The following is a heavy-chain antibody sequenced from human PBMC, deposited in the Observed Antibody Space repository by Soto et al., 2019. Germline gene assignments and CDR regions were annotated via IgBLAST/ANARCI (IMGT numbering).Heavy chain of an antibody. CDR3: AKLGSAYSSSWADY. D-gene: IGHD6-13*01. Sequence: VQLLESGGGLVQPGGSLRLSCAASGFTFSSYAMSWVRQAPGKGLEWVSGISGSGGSTYYADSVKGRFTISRDNSKNTLYLQMNSLRAEDTAVYYCAKLGSAYSSSWADYWGQGTLVTVSS. J-gene: IGHJ4*02. V-gene: IGHV3-23*01. CDR2: ISGSGGST. CDR1: GFTFSSYA.